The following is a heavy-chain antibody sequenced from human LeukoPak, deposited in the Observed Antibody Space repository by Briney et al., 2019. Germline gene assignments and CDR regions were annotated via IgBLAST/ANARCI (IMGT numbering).Heavy chain of an antibody. D-gene: IGHD3-10*01. Sequence: GGSLRLSCAASGFTFSSYGMSWVRQAPGKGLEWVSVISGSGGSTYYADSVKGRFTISRDNAKNSLYLQMNSLRAEDTAVYYCARDQRSGSGLLEYYFDYWGQGTLVTVSS. J-gene: IGHJ4*02. CDR3: ARDQRSGSGLLEYYFDY. CDR2: ISGSGGST. CDR1: GFTFSSYG. V-gene: IGHV3-23*01.